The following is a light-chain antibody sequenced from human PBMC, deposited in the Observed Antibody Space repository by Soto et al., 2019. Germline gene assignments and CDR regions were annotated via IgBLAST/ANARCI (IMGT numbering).Light chain of an antibody. CDR1: SSDVGGYNY. CDR3: SSYTSSSTPGV. CDR2: DVS. Sequence: QSALTQPASVSGSPGKSITISCTGTSSDVGGYNYVSWYQQHPGKAPKLMIYDVSNRPSGVSNRFSGSKSGNTASLTISGFQAEDEAAYYCSSYTSSSTPGVFGTGTKVTVL. V-gene: IGLV2-14*01. J-gene: IGLJ1*01.